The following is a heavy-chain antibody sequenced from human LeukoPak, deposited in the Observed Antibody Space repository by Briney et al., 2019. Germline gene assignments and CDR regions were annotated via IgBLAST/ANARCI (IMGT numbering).Heavy chain of an antibody. CDR2: ISAYNGNT. J-gene: IGHJ4*02. CDR3: ARDSVAQYYFDY. D-gene: IGHD4-23*01. CDR1: GYTFTSYG. V-gene: IGHV1-18*01. Sequence: ASVKVSCKASGYTFTSYGISWVRQAPGQGLEWMGWISAYNGNTNYAQKFQGRVTMTRDMSTSTVYMELSSLRSEDTAVYYCARDSVAQYYFDYWGQGTLVTVSS.